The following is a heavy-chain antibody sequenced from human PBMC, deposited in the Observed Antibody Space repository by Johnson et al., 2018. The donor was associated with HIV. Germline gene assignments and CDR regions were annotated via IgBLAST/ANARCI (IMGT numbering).Heavy chain of an antibody. CDR3: ARDRAHYYDGSGYCESGAFDI. CDR1: GFTVSSNY. Sequence: VQLVESGGGLVQPGGSLRLSCAASGFTVSSNYMSWVRQAPGKGLEWVSVIYSGGSTYYADSVKGRFTISRDNSKNTLYLQMNSLRAEDTGVYYCARDRAHYYDGSGYCESGAFDIWGQGTMVTVSS. J-gene: IGHJ3*02. CDR2: IYSGGST. D-gene: IGHD3-22*01. V-gene: IGHV3-66*02.